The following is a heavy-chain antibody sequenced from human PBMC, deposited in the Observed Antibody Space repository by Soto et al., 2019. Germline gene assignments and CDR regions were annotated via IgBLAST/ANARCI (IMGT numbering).Heavy chain of an antibody. Sequence: GESLKISCKGSGYSFTSYWIGWVRQMPGKGLEWMGIIYPGDSDTRYSPSFQGQVTISADKSISTAYLQWSSLKASDTAMYYCARLVGYCSSTSCQPYSPHFDYWGQGTLVTVSS. D-gene: IGHD2-2*01. CDR3: ARLVGYCSSTSCQPYSPHFDY. J-gene: IGHJ4*02. CDR2: IYPGDSDT. V-gene: IGHV5-51*01. CDR1: GYSFTSYW.